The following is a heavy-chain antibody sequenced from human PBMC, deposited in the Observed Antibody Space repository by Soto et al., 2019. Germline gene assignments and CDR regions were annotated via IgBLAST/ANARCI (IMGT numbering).Heavy chain of an antibody. J-gene: IGHJ4*02. V-gene: IGHV1-18*01. CDR1: GYTFTNYG. Sequence: QVQLVQSGAEVKKPGASVKVSCKASGYTFTNYGISWVRQAPGQGLEWMGWISAYNGNTKYAQKLQGRVTMTTDTPTSTAYMELRGLRSDDTAVYYCAGDSPPVDYWGREPWSPSPQ. CDR2: ISAYNGNT. CDR3: AGDSPPVDY.